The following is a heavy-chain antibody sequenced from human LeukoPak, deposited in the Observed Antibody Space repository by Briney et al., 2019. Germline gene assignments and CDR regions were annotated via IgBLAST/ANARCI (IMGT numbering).Heavy chain of an antibody. CDR3: AGGSHRLYSSGWSPL. V-gene: IGHV3-64*01. CDR1: GFIISNYA. J-gene: IGHJ4*02. CDR2: ISSDGDNT. Sequence: GGSLRLSCAASGFIISNYAMHWVRQAPGKGLEYVSSISSDGDNTYYVNSVRGRFTISRDNSKNTVYLQMGSLRTEDMAVFYWAGGSHRLYSSGWSPLWGQGPRFTVSS. D-gene: IGHD6-13*01.